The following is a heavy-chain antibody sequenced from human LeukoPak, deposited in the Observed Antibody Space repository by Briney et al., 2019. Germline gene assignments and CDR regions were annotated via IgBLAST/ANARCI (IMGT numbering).Heavy chain of an antibody. CDR1: GFTFSSYA. D-gene: IGHD3-10*01. Sequence: PGGSLRLSCAASGFTFSSYAMHWVRQAPGKGLEWVAVISYDGSNKYYADSVKGRFTISRDNSKNTLYLQMNSLRAEDTAVYYCARVGTPYYYGSGSLIDYWGQGTLVTVSS. CDR3: ARVGTPYYYGSGSLIDY. CDR2: ISYDGSNK. V-gene: IGHV3-30-3*01. J-gene: IGHJ4*02.